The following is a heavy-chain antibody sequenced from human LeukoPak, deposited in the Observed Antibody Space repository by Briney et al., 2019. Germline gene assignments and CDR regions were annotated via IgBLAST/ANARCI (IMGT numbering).Heavy chain of an antibody. CDR2: ITSDSGTI. CDR3: ARDRPNTGFDFDY. Sequence: QPGGSLRLSCAASGFTFSTYSMNWVRQAPGKGLEWLSYITSDSGTIYYADSVRGRFTISRDNAKNSLYLQMDSLRDEDTAVYSCARDRPNTGFDFDYWGRGTQVTVSS. J-gene: IGHJ4*02. D-gene: IGHD3-10*01. V-gene: IGHV3-48*02. CDR1: GFTFSTYS.